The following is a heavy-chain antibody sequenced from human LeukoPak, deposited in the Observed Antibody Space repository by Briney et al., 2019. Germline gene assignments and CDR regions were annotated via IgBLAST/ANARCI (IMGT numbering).Heavy chain of an antibody. Sequence: PGGSLRLSCTVSGFTVSSNSMSWVRQAPGKGLEWVSFIYSDNTHYSDSVKGRFTISRDNSKNTLYLQMNSLRAEDTAVYFCAKGRWELLTFDYWGQGALVTVSS. CDR3: AKGRWELLTFDY. V-gene: IGHV3-53*01. D-gene: IGHD1-26*01. CDR2: IYSDNT. J-gene: IGHJ4*02. CDR1: GFTVSSNS.